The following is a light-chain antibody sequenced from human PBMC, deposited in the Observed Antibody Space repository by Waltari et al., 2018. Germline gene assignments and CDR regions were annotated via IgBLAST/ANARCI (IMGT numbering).Light chain of an antibody. V-gene: IGLV2-23*01. CDR2: EHS. Sequence: QSALTQPASVSGSPGQSITISCTGTSRDVGSYNLVSWYHQHPGNVPKLMIYEHSQRPSGLSYRFSGAKSGDTASLTISGRQAEDEADYYWCSYAAGGSSVLFGGGTKLTVL. CDR3: CSYAAGGSSVL. J-gene: IGLJ3*02. CDR1: SRDVGSYNL.